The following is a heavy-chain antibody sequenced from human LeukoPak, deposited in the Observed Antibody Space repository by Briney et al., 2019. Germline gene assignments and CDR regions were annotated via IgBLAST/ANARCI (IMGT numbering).Heavy chain of an antibody. D-gene: IGHD3-10*01. Sequence: GGSLRLSCAASGFTFSSYSMNWVRQAPGKGLEWVSSISSSSSYIYYADSVKGRFTISRDNAKNSLYLQMNSLRAEDTAVYYRAREGITMVRGSIYYYYGMDVWGQGTTVTVSS. V-gene: IGHV3-21*01. J-gene: IGHJ6*02. CDR2: ISSSSSYI. CDR1: GFTFSSYS. CDR3: AREGITMVRGSIYYYYGMDV.